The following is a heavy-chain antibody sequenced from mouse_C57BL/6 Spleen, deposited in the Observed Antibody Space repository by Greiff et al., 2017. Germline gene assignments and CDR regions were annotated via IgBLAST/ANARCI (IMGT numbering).Heavy chain of an antibody. CDR1: GFNIKDDY. Sequence: EVKLQQSGAELVRPGASVKLSCTASGFNIKDDYMHWVKQRPEQGLEWIGWIDPENGDTEYASKFQGKATITSDTSSNTAYLQLSSLTSEDTAVYYCTDYDYDAFAHCCQGTLVTVSA. CDR3: TDYDYDAFAH. J-gene: IGHJ3*01. CDR2: IDPENGDT. D-gene: IGHD2-4*01. V-gene: IGHV14-4*01.